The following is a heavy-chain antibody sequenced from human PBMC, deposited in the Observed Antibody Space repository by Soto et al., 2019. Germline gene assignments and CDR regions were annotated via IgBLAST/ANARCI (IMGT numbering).Heavy chain of an antibody. CDR2: IWYDGSNK. Sequence: GGSLRLSCAASGVTFSSYGRRWVRQAPGKGLEWVAAIWYDGSNKYYADSVKGRFTISRDNSKNTLDLQMNSLRGEDTAVYYCARGSHYGHHYFDYWGQGTLVTVSS. CDR3: ARGSHYGHHYFDY. D-gene: IGHD3-16*01. CDR1: GVTFSSYG. V-gene: IGHV3-33*01. J-gene: IGHJ4*02.